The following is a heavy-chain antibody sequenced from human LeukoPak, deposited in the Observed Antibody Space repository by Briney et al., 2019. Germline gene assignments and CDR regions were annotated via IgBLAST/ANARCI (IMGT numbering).Heavy chain of an antibody. Sequence: GASVKVSCKASGYTFTSYAMHWVRQAPGQRLEWMGWINAGNGNTKYSQKFQGRVTITRDTSASTAYMELSSLRSEDTAVYYCARGGAYSSSWYNWFDPWGQGTLVTVSS. CDR3: ARGGAYSSSWYNWFDP. CDR2: INAGNGNT. J-gene: IGHJ5*02. D-gene: IGHD6-13*01. V-gene: IGHV1-3*01. CDR1: GYTFTSYA.